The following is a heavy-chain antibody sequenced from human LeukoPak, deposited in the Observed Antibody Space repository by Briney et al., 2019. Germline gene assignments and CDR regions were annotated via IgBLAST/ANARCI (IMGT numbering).Heavy chain of an antibody. Sequence: SETLSLTCTVSGVSFSSYYWSWIRQPPGKGLEWIGYIYYTGSIYYNPSLKSRVTISVDTSKNQMSLTLSSVTAADTAVCFHAREGPRGGGNWAHDAFDMWGQGTMVTVSS. CDR3: AREGPRGGGNWAHDAFDM. D-gene: IGHD1-1*01. CDR2: IYYTGSI. V-gene: IGHV4-59*01. J-gene: IGHJ3*02. CDR1: GVSFSSYY.